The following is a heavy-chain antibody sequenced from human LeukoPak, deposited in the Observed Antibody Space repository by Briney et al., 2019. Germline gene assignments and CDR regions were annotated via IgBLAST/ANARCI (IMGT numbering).Heavy chain of an antibody. CDR1: GFTFSSYS. CDR2: ISSSSSYI. D-gene: IGHD3-16*01. CDR3: ARDGVNLITSGFDY. J-gene: IGHJ4*02. V-gene: IGHV3-21*01. Sequence: GGSLRLSCAASGFTFSSYSMNWVRQAPGKGLEWVSFISSSSSYIYYADSVKGRFTISRDNAKNSLYLQMNSLRAEDTAVYYCARDGVNLITSGFDYWGQGTLVTVSS.